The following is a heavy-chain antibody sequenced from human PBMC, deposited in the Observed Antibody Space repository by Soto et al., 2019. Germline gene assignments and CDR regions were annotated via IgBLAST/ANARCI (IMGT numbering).Heavy chain of an antibody. V-gene: IGHV3-23*01. CDR2: ISGSGGST. Sequence: GGSLRLSCAASGFTFSSYAMSWVRQAPGKGLEWVSAISGSGGSTYYADSVKGRFTISRDNSKTTLYLQMNSLRAEDTAVYYCAKDGLRYFDWLARGSYNWFDPWGQGTLVTVPS. J-gene: IGHJ5*02. CDR1: GFTFSSYA. D-gene: IGHD3-9*01. CDR3: AKDGLRYFDWLARGSYNWFDP.